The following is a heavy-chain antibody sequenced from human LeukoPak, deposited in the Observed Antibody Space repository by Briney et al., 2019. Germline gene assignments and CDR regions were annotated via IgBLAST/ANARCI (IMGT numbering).Heavy chain of an antibody. CDR2: IYDTGIT. J-gene: IGHJ3*02. CDR3: ARVRNFPDAFDI. V-gene: IGHV4-59*01. Sequence: SETLSLTCTVSGDSISNYYWAWIRQPPGRGLEWIGHIYDTGITKDNPALKSRLTISLRTSRNRFSLNLSSLTAADTAIYFCARVRNFPDAFDIWGQGRMVTVSS. CDR1: GDSISNYY.